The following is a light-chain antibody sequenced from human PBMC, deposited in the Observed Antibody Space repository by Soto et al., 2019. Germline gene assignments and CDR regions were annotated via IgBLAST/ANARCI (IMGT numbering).Light chain of an antibody. CDR3: QQYGSSPRT. V-gene: IGKV3-20*01. Sequence: EIVLTQSPATLSLSPGERATLSCMASQSVSSYLAWYQQKPGQAPRLLIYDASNRATGIPARFSGSGSGTDFTLTISRLETEDFVVYFCQQYGSSPRTFGGGTKVDI. J-gene: IGKJ4*01. CDR2: DAS. CDR1: QSVSSY.